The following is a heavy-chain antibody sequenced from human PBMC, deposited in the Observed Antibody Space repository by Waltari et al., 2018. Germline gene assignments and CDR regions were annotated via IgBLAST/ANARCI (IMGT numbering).Heavy chain of an antibody. CDR1: GYTFTSYA. CDR2: INAGNGNT. J-gene: IGHJ6*02. Sequence: QVQLVQSGAEVKKPGASVKVSCKASGYTFTSYAMHWVRQAPGQRTEWMGWINAGNGNTKYSQKFQGRVTITRDTSASTAYMELSSLRSEDTAVYYCARGGLLGYCSSTSCYARCYYYGMDVWGQGTTVTVSS. D-gene: IGHD2-2*01. CDR3: ARGGLLGYCSSTSCYARCYYYGMDV. V-gene: IGHV1-3*01.